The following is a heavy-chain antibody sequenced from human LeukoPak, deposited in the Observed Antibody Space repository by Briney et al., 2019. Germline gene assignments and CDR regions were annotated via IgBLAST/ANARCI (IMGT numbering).Heavy chain of an antibody. Sequence: SETLSLTCTVSGGSISSYYWRWLRQPPGKGLEWIGYIYYSGSTNYNPSLKSRVTISVDTSKNQFSLKLSSVTAADTAVYYCASGGTDYWGQGTLVTVSS. CDR1: GGSISSYY. CDR3: ASGGTDY. J-gene: IGHJ4*02. CDR2: IYYSGST. V-gene: IGHV4-59*01.